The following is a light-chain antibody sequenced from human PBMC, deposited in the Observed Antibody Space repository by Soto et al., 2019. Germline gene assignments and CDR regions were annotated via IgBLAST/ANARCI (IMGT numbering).Light chain of an antibody. Sequence: QSVLTQPASVSGSPGQSITISCTGTSSDVGAYGYVSWYQQHPGKAPKLLIYEVTNRPSGVSDRFSGSKSGNTASLTISGLRAEDEAYYYCTSYTGFISVIFGGGTKVTVL. CDR1: SSDVGAYGY. J-gene: IGLJ2*01. CDR2: EVT. V-gene: IGLV2-14*01. CDR3: TSYTGFISVI.